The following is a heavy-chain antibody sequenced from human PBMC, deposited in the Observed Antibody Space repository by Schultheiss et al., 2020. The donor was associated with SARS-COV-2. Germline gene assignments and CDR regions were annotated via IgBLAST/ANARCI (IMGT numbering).Heavy chain of an antibody. Sequence: LSLTCTVSGGSISSYYWSWIRQPPGKGLEWIGEINHSGSTNYNPSLKSRVTISVDTSKNQFSLKLSSVTAADTAVYYCARRLRYFDWLLSPFDYWGQGTLVTVSS. D-gene: IGHD3-9*01. CDR1: GGSISSYY. J-gene: IGHJ4*02. CDR3: ARRLRYFDWLLSPFDY. V-gene: IGHV4-34*01. CDR2: INHSGST.